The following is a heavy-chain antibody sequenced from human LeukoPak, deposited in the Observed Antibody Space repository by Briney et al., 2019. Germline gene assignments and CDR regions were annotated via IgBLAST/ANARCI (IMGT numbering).Heavy chain of an antibody. CDR3: AKDTYYGSGSYYNAWGLPQFDY. CDR2: ISWNSGSI. J-gene: IGHJ4*02. CDR1: GFTFDDYA. D-gene: IGHD3-10*01. V-gene: IGHV3-9*01. Sequence: PGGSLRLSCAASGFTFDDYAMHWVRQAPGKGLEWVSGISWNSGSIGYADSVKGRFTISRDNAKNSLYLQMNSLRAEDTALYYCAKDTYYGSGSYYNAWGLPQFDYWGQGTLVTVSS.